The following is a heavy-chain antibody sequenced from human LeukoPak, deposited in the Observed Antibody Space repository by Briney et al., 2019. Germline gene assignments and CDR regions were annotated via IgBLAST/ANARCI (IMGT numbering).Heavy chain of an antibody. CDR3: ARGWGDCTTVSCYTGGDVFDM. Sequence: GGSLRLSCVASGFTFSSYWMSWVRQAPGKGLEWVANIKQDGSEKYYVDSVKGRFTISRDNAKNSLFLQMNSLRAEDTSVYYCARGWGDCTTVSCYTGGDVFDMWGQGTMVTVSS. D-gene: IGHD2-2*02. CDR2: IKQDGSEK. V-gene: IGHV3-7*01. CDR1: GFTFSSYW. J-gene: IGHJ3*02.